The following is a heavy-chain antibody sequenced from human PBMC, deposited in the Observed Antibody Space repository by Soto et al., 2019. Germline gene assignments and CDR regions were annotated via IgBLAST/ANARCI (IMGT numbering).Heavy chain of an antibody. Sequence: QVQLVQSGAEVEKPGASVKVSCKASGYTFTSYYIHWVRQAPGQGLEWMGIINASGGNTMYAEKFQDRITMPRDTSTSTVYMELSSLRSEDTAVYYCARDFRVASRSVTWFDPWGQGTLVTVSS. J-gene: IGHJ5*02. CDR1: GYTFTSYY. CDR2: INASGGNT. V-gene: IGHV1-46*01. CDR3: ARDFRVASRSVTWFDP. D-gene: IGHD6-6*01.